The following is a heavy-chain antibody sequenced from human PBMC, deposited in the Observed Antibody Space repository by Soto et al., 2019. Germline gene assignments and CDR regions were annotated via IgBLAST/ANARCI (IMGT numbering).Heavy chain of an antibody. J-gene: IGHJ5*02. CDR2: IFHSGST. CDR1: GASIRSNNW. V-gene: IGHV4-4*02. D-gene: IGHD2-2*01. CDR3: ARVPDR. Sequence: SETLSLTCAVSGASIRSNNWWSWVRQPPGKGLEWIGEIFHSGSTNYNPSLKTRLTISVDKSKNQFSLKLSSVTAADTAVYYCARVPDRWGQGTLVTVSS.